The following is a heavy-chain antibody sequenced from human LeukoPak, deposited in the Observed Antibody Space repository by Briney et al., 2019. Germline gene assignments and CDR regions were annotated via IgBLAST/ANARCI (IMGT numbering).Heavy chain of an antibody. Sequence: SETLSLTCAVYGGSFSGYYWSWIRQPPGKGLEWIGEINHSGSTNYNPSLKSRVTISVDTSKNQLSLKLSSVTAADTAVYYCARADVYGSGGMDVWGQGTTVTVSS. D-gene: IGHD3-10*01. CDR2: INHSGST. CDR1: GGSFSGYY. V-gene: IGHV4-34*01. CDR3: ARADVYGSGGMDV. J-gene: IGHJ6*02.